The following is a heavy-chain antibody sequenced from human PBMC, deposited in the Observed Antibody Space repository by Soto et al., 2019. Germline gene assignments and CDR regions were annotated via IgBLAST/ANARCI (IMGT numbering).Heavy chain of an antibody. V-gene: IGHV4-30-4*01. J-gene: IGHJ6*02. D-gene: IGHD5-12*01. CDR3: ARVWLKLYYSVTEF. CDR2: IYYSGST. Sequence: QVQLQESGPGLVKPSQTLSLTCAVSGGSISRGDYYWSWIRQPPGKGLEWIVYIYYSGSTYYTPSLERRVPMSVDPYKNQFPLKLRSVTAADTVEDYCARVWLKLYYSVTEFLVQGTTVTVSS. CDR1: GGSISRGDYY.